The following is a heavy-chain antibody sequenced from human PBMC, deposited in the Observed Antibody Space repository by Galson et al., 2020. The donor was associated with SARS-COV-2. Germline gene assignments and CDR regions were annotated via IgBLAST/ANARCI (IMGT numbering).Heavy chain of an antibody. CDR2: FSYGGTNK. J-gene: IGHJ5*01. Sequence: TGGSLRLSCAASGFAVINYAVHWVRQPPGRGLEWAAVFSYGGTNKYYADSVEGRFIVSRDDSKNTVHLQMNSLRLEDTAVYYCARSPPLAPGRSWFDSWGQGTLVTVSS. CDR3: ARSPPLAPGRSWFDS. D-gene: IGHD2-15*01. CDR1: GFAVINYA. V-gene: IGHV3-30*04.